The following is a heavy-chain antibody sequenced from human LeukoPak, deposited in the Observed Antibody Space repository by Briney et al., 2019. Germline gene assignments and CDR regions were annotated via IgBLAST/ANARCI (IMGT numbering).Heavy chain of an antibody. V-gene: IGHV3-23*01. J-gene: IGHJ6*03. CDR2: ISRSGGTT. CDR1: GFTFISYD. CDR3: AKRGGTESFYYYYYMDV. D-gene: IGHD2-15*01. Sequence: GGSLRLSCADSGFTFISYDMTWVRQTPGKGLEWVALISRSGGTTYYADSVKGRFTISRDNSTNTLYLQMNSLKAEDTAEYYCAKRGGTESFYYYYYMDVWGKGTTVTVSS.